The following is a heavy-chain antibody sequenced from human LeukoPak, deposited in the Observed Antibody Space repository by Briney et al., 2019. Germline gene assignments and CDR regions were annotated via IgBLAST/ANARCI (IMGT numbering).Heavy chain of an antibody. J-gene: IGHJ4*02. CDR1: GFTFSSYE. CDR2: ISSSGSTI. CDR3: ARMRVLWFGEIDY. D-gene: IGHD3-10*01. V-gene: IGHV3-48*03. Sequence: PGGSLRLSCAASGFTFSSYEMNWVRQAPGKGLEWVSYISSSGSTIYYADSVKGRFTISRDNAKNSLYLQMNSLRAEDTAVYYCARMRVLWFGEIDYWGQGTLVTVSS.